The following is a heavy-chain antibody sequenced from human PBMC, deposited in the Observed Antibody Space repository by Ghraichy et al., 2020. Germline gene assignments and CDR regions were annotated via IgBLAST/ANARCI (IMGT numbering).Heavy chain of an antibody. CDR3: AREEEAARGAYGSGSYRNWFDP. CDR1: GGSISSGGYY. CDR2: IYYSGST. J-gene: IGHJ5*02. D-gene: IGHD3-10*01. Sequence: SETLSLTCTVSGGSISSGGYYWSWIRQHPGKGLEWIGYIYYSGSTYYNPSLKSRVTISVDTSKNQFSLKLSSVTAADTAVYYCAREEEAARGAYGSGSYRNWFDPWGQGTLVTVSS. V-gene: IGHV4-31*03.